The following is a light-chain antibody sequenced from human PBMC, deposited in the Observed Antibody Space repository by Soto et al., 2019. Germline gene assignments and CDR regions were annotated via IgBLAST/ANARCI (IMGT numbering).Light chain of an antibody. J-gene: IGKJ4*01. Sequence: MQMTQYPSTLSSSVGDRVTVTCRASQSISSWLSWYQQKPGKAPKLLIYDASSLESGVPSRLSGSGSGKEFTITISSLQPDDFATYYCQQYNSYPLTFGGGTKV. V-gene: IGKV1-5*01. CDR1: QSISSW. CDR2: DAS. CDR3: QQYNSYPLT.